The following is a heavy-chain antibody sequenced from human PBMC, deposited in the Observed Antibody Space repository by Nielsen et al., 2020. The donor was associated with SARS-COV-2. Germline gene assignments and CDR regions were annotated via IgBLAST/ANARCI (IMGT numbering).Heavy chain of an antibody. CDR3: ARARGIAASYYYGMDV. CDR2: ISYDGSNK. D-gene: IGHD6-13*01. CDR1: GFTFSSYA. Sequence: GESLKISCAASGFTFSSYAMHWVRQAPGKGLEWVAVISYDGSNKYYADSVKGRFTISRDNSKNTLYLQMNSLRAEDTAVYYCARARGIAASYYYGMDVWGQGTTVTVSS. V-gene: IGHV3-30*04. J-gene: IGHJ6*02.